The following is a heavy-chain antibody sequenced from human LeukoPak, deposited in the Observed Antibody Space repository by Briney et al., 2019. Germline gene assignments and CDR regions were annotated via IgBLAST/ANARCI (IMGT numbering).Heavy chain of an antibody. D-gene: IGHD3-10*01. Sequence: SETLSLTCTVSGYSISSGYYWGWIRQPPGKGLEWIGSIYYSGSTYYNPSLKSRVTISVDTSKNQFSLKLSSVTAADTAVYYCARGVGRRFDYWGQGTLVTVSS. V-gene: IGHV4-38-2*02. J-gene: IGHJ4*02. CDR3: ARGVGRRFDY. CDR2: IYYSGST. CDR1: GYSISSGYY.